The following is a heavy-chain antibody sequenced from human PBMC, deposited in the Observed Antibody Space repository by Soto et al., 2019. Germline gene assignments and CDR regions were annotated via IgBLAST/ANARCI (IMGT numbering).Heavy chain of an antibody. CDR3: ARRSYCDGDCARRPDDYCGMAV. V-gene: IGHV5-51*01. Sequence: EVQLVQSGAEVKKPGESLKISCKGSGYSFTSYWIVWVRQMPGKGLEWMGIINPGDSETRYSPSLQGQVTMSADKSTSNDYLQWSSLKVTDTATYYCARRSYCDGDCARRPDDYCGMAVGGEGTTVTVSS. D-gene: IGHD2-21*02. CDR1: GYSFTSYW. J-gene: IGHJ6*04. CDR2: INPGDSET.